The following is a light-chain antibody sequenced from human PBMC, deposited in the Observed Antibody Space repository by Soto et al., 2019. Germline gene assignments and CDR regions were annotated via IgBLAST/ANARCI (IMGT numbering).Light chain of an antibody. CDR2: AAS. Sequence: EPLSTQAPGTLSLSQGERATLSCRATETLGRNYLAWYQQKPGQAPRLLIYAASSRATGIPVRFSGSGSGTEFTLTISRLEPEDFAVYYCQQYGSSGTFGQGTKVDIK. CDR3: QQYGSSGT. J-gene: IGKJ1*01. CDR1: ETLGRNY. V-gene: IGKV3-20*01.